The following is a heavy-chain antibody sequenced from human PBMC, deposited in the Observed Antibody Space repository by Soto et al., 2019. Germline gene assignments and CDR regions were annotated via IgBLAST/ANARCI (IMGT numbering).Heavy chain of an antibody. CDR2: IIPIFGTA. D-gene: IGHD6-13*01. Sequence: ASVKVSCKASGGTFSSYAISWVRQAPGQGLEWMGGIIPIFGTANYAQKFQGRVTITADESTSTAYMELSSLRSEDTAVYYCARGKQQLVLDWFDPWGQGTLVTVSS. CDR3: ARGKQQLVLDWFDP. V-gene: IGHV1-69*13. J-gene: IGHJ5*02. CDR1: GGTFSSYA.